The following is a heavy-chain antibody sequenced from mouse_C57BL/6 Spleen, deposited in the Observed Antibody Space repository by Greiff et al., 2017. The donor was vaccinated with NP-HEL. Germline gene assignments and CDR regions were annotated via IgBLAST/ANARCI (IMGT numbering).Heavy chain of an antibody. J-gene: IGHJ2*01. CDR3: ARNGPYYYGSSYWYFDY. CDR2: IWSDGST. V-gene: IGHV2-6*03. D-gene: IGHD1-1*01. CDR1: GFSLTSYG. Sequence: QVQLQQSGPGLVAPSQSLSITCTVSGFSLTSYGVHWVRQPPGKGLEWLVVIWSDGSTTYNSALKSRLSISKDNSKSQVFLKMNSLQTDDTAMYYCARNGPYYYGSSYWYFDYWGQGTTLTVSS.